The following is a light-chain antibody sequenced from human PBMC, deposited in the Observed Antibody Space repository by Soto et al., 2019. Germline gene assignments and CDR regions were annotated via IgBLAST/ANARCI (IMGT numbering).Light chain of an antibody. J-gene: IGLJ3*02. CDR1: SSNIGAGYD. V-gene: IGLV1-40*01. CDR2: GNS. CDR3: QSYDSTLGHWL. Sequence: QSVLTQPPSVSGAPGQRVTISCSGTSSNIGAGYDVHWYQQLPGTAPKLLIYGNSNRLSGVPDRFSGSKSGTSASLAITGLQAEAEADYYCQSYDSTLGHWLFGGGTKLTVL.